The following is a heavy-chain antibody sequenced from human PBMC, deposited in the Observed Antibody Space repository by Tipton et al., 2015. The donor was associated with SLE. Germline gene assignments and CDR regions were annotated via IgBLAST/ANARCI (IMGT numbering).Heavy chain of an antibody. V-gene: IGHV4-30-4*01. CDR1: GGSISSGDYY. D-gene: IGHD6-13*01. Sequence: TLSLTCTVSGGSISSGDYYWSWIRQPPGKGLEWIGYIYYSGSTYYNPSLRSRVTISVDRSKNQFSLKLSSVTAADTAVYYCARSPSSSSWYVWFDYWGQGTLVTVSS. CDR3: ARSPSSSSWYVWFDY. J-gene: IGHJ4*02. CDR2: IYYSGST.